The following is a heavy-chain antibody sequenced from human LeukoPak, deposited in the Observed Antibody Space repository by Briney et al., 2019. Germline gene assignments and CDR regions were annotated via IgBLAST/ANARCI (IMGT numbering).Heavy chain of an antibody. Sequence: GGSLRLSCKASGFNFGNFGMHWVRQAPGKGLEWVATISSDESNKYYGESVKGRFTTSRDNSRNTLYLQMNSLRAEDTAVYYCAKEVTYCGGDCYSDLAFDIWGQGTMGTVSS. CDR3: AKEVTYCGGDCYSDLAFDI. CDR2: ISSDESNK. J-gene: IGHJ3*02. CDR1: GFNFGNFG. D-gene: IGHD2-21*02. V-gene: IGHV3-30*18.